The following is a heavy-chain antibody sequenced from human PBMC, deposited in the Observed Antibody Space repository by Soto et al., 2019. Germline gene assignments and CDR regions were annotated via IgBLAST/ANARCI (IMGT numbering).Heavy chain of an antibody. J-gene: IGHJ5*02. Sequence: PSETLSLTCTVSGGFMNKYYWGWIRQPPGKGLEWMGFIFYSGSTNYSPSLKSRVTISIDTSKNQFSLKLSSVTAADTAVYYCARAGNSYATGWFDPWGQGTLVTVS. CDR2: IFYSGST. V-gene: IGHV4-59*01. CDR1: GGFMNKYY. CDR3: ARAGNSYATGWFDP. D-gene: IGHD5-18*01.